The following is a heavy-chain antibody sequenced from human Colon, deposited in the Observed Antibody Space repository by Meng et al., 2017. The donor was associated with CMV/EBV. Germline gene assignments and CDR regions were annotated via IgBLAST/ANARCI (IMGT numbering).Heavy chain of an antibody. CDR2: TYYRSKWYN. D-gene: IGHD3-16*02. CDR1: GDSVSSNSAA. Sequence: SQTLSLTCTISGDSVSSNSAAWNWIRQSPSRGLEWLGRTYYRSKWYNDYAVSVKSRITINPDTSKNQFSLQLNSVTPEDTAVYYCARQGPFGGVIGGPYNWFDPWGQGTLVTVSS. CDR3: ARQGPFGGVIGGPYNWFDP. J-gene: IGHJ5*02. V-gene: IGHV6-1*01.